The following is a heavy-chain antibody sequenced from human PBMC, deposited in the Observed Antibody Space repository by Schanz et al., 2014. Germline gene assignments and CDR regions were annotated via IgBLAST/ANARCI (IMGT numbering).Heavy chain of an antibody. D-gene: IGHD6-13*01. CDR1: GFTFSSHC. CDR3: VSQTGSPDY. CDR2: INSVGSNT. V-gene: IGHV3-74*01. J-gene: IGHJ4*02. Sequence: EVQLVQSGGGLVQPGGSLRLSCAASGFTFSSHCMHWVRQDPGKGLVWVARINSVGSNTDYADSVTGRFTISRDNAKNSLFLQMNSLRPEDTAVYFCVSQTGSPDYWGQGTLVTVSS.